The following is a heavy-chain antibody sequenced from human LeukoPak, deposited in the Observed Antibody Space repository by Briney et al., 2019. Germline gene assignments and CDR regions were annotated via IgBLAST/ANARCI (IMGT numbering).Heavy chain of an antibody. CDR2: ISSSSSYI. CDR3: ARGARSHQEFTRGYYYMDV. V-gene: IGHV3-21*01. Sequence: GGSLRLSCEASGFTFSSYSMNWVRQAPGKGLEWVSSISSSSSYIYYADSVKGRFTISRDNAKNSLYLQMNSLRAEDTAVYYCARGARSHQEFTRGYYYMDVWGKGTTVTVSS. CDR1: GFTFSSYS. D-gene: IGHD1-14*01. J-gene: IGHJ6*03.